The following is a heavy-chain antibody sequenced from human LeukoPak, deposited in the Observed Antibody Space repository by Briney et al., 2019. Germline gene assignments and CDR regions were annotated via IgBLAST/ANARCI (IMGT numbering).Heavy chain of an antibody. CDR2: IKSKTDGGTT. Sequence: GGSLRLSCAASGFTFSNAWMSWVRQAPGKGLEWVGRIKSKTDGGTTDYAAPVKGRFTISRDDSKNTLYLQMNSLKTEDTAVYYCTPRITIFGVAIIEDDCWGQGTLVTVSS. CDR3: TPRITIFGVAIIEDDC. D-gene: IGHD3-3*01. V-gene: IGHV3-15*01. J-gene: IGHJ4*02. CDR1: GFTFSNAW.